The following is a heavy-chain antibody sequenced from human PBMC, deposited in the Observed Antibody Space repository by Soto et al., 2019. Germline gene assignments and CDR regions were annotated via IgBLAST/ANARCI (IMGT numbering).Heavy chain of an antibody. V-gene: IGHV1-2*04. Sequence: GASVKVSCKASGYTFTGYYMHWVRQAPGQGLEWMGWINPNSGGTNYAQKFQGWVTMTRDTSISTAYMELSRLRSDDTAVYYCARMDAVTFWGPRLYYYYMDIWGKGTTVTVSS. CDR2: INPNSGGT. D-gene: IGHD3-16*01. CDR3: ARMDAVTFWGPRLYYYYMDI. CDR1: GYTFTGYY. J-gene: IGHJ6*03.